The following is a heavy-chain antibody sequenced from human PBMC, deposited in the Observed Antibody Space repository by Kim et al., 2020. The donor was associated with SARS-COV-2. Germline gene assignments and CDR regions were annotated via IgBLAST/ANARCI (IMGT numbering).Heavy chain of an antibody. CDR3: AREGVQYGSSSAYYGMDV. J-gene: IGHJ6*02. V-gene: IGHV3-11*05. Sequence: GRFTISRDDAKNSLYLQMNSLRVEDTAVYYCAREGVQYGSSSAYYGMDVWGQGTTVTVSS. D-gene: IGHD6-6*01.